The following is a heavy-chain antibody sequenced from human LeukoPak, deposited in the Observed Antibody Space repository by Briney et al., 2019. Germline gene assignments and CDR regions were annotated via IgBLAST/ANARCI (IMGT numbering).Heavy chain of an antibody. V-gene: IGHV1-2*02. Sequence: ASVKVSCKASGYTFTGYYMHWVRQAPGQGLEWMGWINPNSGGTNYAQKFQGRVTMTRDTSISTAYMELSRLRSDGTAVYYCARDQWDYGRNWFDPWGQGTLVTVSS. J-gene: IGHJ5*02. CDR2: INPNSGGT. CDR1: GYTFTGYY. D-gene: IGHD4-17*01. CDR3: ARDQWDYGRNWFDP.